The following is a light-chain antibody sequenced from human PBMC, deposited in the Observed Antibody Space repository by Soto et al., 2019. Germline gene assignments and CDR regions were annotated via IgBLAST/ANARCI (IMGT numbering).Light chain of an antibody. Sequence: DIQMSQSPSTLSASVGDRVTITCRASQSISNSLAWYQQKPGKAPKLLLSDASTLERGVASRFSGSGSGTEFTLTISSLQPDDFATYYCQHYSSYSRTFGQGTNVAIK. J-gene: IGKJ1*01. CDR3: QHYSSYSRT. V-gene: IGKV1-5*01. CDR1: QSISNS. CDR2: DAS.